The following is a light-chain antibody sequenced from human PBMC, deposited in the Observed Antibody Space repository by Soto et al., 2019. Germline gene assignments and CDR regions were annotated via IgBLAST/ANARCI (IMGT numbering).Light chain of an antibody. V-gene: IGLV1-51*01. Sequence: QSVLTQPPSVSAAPGQKVTISCSGGSSNIGNNYVSWYQQLPGTAHKLLIYDSDKRPSGVPDRFSGSKSGTSATLGITGLQTGDEADYYCGTWDSSLSGVVFGGGTKVTVL. CDR3: GTWDSSLSGVV. J-gene: IGLJ2*01. CDR1: SSNIGNNY. CDR2: DSD.